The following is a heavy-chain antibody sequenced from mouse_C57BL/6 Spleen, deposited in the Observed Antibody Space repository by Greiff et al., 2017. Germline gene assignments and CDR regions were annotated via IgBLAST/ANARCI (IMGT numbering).Heavy chain of an antibody. CDR1: GYTFTSYW. Sequence: QVQLLQPGAELVKPGASLKLSCKASGYTFTSYWMHWVKQSPGQGLEWIGMIHPNSGSTNYNEKFKSKATLTVDKSSSTAYMQLSSLTSEDSTVYYCARRAGSYGNYAMDYWGQGTSVTVSS. D-gene: IGHD2-1*01. CDR3: ARRAGSYGNYAMDY. V-gene: IGHV1-64*01. J-gene: IGHJ4*01. CDR2: IHPNSGST.